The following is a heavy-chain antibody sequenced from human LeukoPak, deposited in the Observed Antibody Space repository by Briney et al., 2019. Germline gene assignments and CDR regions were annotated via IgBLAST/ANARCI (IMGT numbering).Heavy chain of an antibody. CDR2: IIPIFGTA. CDR1: GGTFSSYA. CDR3: ARGPHDCSRGSCFNWFDP. J-gene: IGHJ5*02. V-gene: IGHV1-69*13. D-gene: IGHD2-15*01. Sequence: GASVKVSCKASGGTFSSYAISWVRQAPGQGLEWMGGIIPIFGTANYAQKFQGRVTITADESTSTAYMELSSLRSEDTAVYYCARGPHDCSRGSCFNWFDPWGQGTLVTVSS.